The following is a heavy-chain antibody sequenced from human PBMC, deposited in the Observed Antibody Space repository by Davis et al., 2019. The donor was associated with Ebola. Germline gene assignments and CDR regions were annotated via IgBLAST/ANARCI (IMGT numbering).Heavy chain of an antibody. CDR1: GYTFTSYG. Sequence: ASVKVSCKASGYTFTSYGISWVRQAPGQGLEWMGWISAYNGNTNYAQKLQGRVTMTTDTTTSTAYLELSSLRSEDTAIYYCARDYKVLTWNEDYHYGMDVWGQGTTVTVPS. V-gene: IGHV1-18*01. CDR3: ARDYKVLTWNEDYHYGMDV. D-gene: IGHD1-1*01. CDR2: ISAYNGNT. J-gene: IGHJ6*02.